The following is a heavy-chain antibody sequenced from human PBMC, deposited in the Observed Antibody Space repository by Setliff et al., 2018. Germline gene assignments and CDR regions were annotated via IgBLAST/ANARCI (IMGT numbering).Heavy chain of an antibody. J-gene: IGHJ4*02. Sequence: ASVKVSCKTSGYTFNDYGIAWVRQAPGQGLEWMGWISAHTGNTYYTPRLHGRVTLTTDTSTSTAYMELRSLRSDDTAVYYCSRLVRFCTRIVCQRLSGDDYWGQGTLVTVSS. CDR2: ISAHTGNT. CDR1: GYTFNDYG. V-gene: IGHV1-18*01. D-gene: IGHD3-10*01. CDR3: SRLVRFCTRIVCQRLSGDDY.